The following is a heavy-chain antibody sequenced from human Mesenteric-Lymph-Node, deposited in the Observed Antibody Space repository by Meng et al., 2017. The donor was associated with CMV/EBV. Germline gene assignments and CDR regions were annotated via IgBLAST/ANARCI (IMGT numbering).Heavy chain of an antibody. CDR2: ISWNSGSI. J-gene: IGHJ6*02. Sequence: GGSLRLSCAASGFTFDDYAMHWVRQAPGKGLEWVSGISWNSGSIGYADSVKGRFTISRDNAKNSLYLQMNSLRAEDTAVYYCARVTGDYYYYYGMDVWGQGTTVTVSS. V-gene: IGHV3-9*01. CDR3: ARVTGDYYYYYGMDV. CDR1: GFTFDDYA. D-gene: IGHD1-26*01.